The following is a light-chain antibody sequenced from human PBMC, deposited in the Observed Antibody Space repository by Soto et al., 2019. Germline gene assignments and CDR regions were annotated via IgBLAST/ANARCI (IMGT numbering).Light chain of an antibody. V-gene: IGKV4-1*01. J-gene: IGKJ2*01. CDR1: QSALHSSTNKNY. CDR2: WAS. CDR3: QQYRSMPST. Sequence: DIVMTQSPDSLAVSLGERATINCKSSQSALHSSTNKNYLAWYQQKPGQPPKLLIYWASTRESGVPDRFSGSGSGTDFTLTISSLQAEDVAVYYCQQYRSMPSTFGQGAKLEIK.